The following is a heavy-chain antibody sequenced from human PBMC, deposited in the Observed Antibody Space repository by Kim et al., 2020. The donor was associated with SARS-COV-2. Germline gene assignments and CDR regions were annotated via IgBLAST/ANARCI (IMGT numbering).Heavy chain of an antibody. D-gene: IGHD2-15*01. J-gene: IGHJ4*02. CDR3: AKSPLGYCSGGSCYYFDY. CDR1: GFTFSSYG. V-gene: IGHV3-30*18. Sequence: GGSLRLSCAASGFTFSSYGMHWVRQAPGKGLEWVAVISYDGSNKYYADSVKGRFTISRDNSKNTLYLQMNSLRAEDTAVYYCAKSPLGYCSGGSCYYFDYWGQGTLVTVSS. CDR2: ISYDGSNK.